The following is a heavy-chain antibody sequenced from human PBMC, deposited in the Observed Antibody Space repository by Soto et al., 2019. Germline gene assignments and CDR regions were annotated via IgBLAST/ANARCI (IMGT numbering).Heavy chain of an antibody. V-gene: IGHV4-39*01. CDR3: ARRPVRGGNSGVGFDP. CDR1: GDSIGSVKYH. Sequence: PLETLSLTCTVSGDSIGSVKYHWGWIRQSPGKGLEWIGSMYSTGSTQYNPSLKSRVTMSVDTSTNQFSLKLRSVTAADTAIYYCARRPVRGGNSGVGFDPWGQGTLVTVYS. CDR2: MYSTGST. J-gene: IGHJ5*02. D-gene: IGHD2-15*01.